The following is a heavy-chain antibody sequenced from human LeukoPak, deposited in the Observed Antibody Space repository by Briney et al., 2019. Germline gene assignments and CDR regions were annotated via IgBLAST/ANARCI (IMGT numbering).Heavy chain of an antibody. V-gene: IGHV4-4*02. CDR3: ARGGSSWSPFDY. CDR2: IFHTGIA. Sequence: SETLSLTCAVSGGSISSSNWWSWVRQTPEKGLEWIGEIFHTGIANYNPSLESRVTISIDKSKNQFSLKVISVTAADTAVYYCARGGSSWSPFDYWGQGTLVSVSS. D-gene: IGHD6-13*01. J-gene: IGHJ4*02. CDR1: GGSISSSNW.